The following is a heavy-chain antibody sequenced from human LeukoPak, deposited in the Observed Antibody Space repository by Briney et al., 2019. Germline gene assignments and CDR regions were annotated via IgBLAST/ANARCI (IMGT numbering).Heavy chain of an antibody. CDR1: GYTFTSYG. CDR2: ISAYNGNT. CDR3: ARGPGYSSGWYVNYYYMDV. J-gene: IGHJ6*03. D-gene: IGHD6-19*01. V-gene: IGHV1-18*01. Sequence: ASVKGSCKASGYTFTSYGISWGRQAPGQGREWIGWISAYNGNTNYAQKLQGRVTMTTDQSTSTAYMELRSLRSDDTAVYYCARGPGYSSGWYVNYYYMDVWGKGTTVTVSS.